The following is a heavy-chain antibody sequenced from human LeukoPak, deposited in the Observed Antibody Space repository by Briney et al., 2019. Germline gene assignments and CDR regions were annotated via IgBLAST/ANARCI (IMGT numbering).Heavy chain of an antibody. J-gene: IGHJ4*02. CDR3: AKGGYHYFDS. V-gene: IGHV3-23*01. CDR1: GFTFSDYA. Sequence: GGSLRLSCAASGFTFSDYAMSWVRQAPGKGLEWVSAISASADNTYYADSVKGQFTISRDNSKNTLFLQMNSLRAEETAVYYCAKGGYHYFDSWGQGTLVTVSS. CDR2: ISASADNT. D-gene: IGHD5-12*01.